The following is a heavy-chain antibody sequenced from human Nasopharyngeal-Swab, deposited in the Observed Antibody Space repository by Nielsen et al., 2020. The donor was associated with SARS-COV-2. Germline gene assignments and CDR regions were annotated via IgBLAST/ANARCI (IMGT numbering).Heavy chain of an antibody. V-gene: IGHV3-74*01. CDR3: ARAGAARPTATDY. D-gene: IGHD6-6*01. CDR2: INSDGSST. Sequence: GESLKISCAASGFTFSSYWMHWVRQAPGKGLVWVSRINSDGSSTSYADSVKGRFTISRDNAKNTLYLQMNSLRAEDTAVYYCARAGAARPTATDYWGQGTLVTVSS. CDR1: GFTFSSYW. J-gene: IGHJ4*02.